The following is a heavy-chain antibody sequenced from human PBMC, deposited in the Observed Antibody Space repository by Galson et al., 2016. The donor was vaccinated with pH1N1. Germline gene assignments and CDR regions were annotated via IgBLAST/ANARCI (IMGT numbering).Heavy chain of an antibody. CDR3: ARGVAAASRFDL. CDR2: VFHRGTT. V-gene: IGHV4-39*02. J-gene: IGHJ5*02. D-gene: IGHD6-13*01. CDR1: GGSMRSSDHY. Sequence: LSLTCSVSGGSMRSSDHYWAWVRQPPGKGLEWIGSVFHRGTTYYDLTLKSRVTISIDTSNKRFSLKVTSVSAADAAVYYCARGVAAASRFDLWGQGSLVAVSS.